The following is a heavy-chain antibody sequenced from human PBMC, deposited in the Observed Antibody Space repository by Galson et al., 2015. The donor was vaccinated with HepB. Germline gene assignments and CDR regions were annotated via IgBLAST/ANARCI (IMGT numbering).Heavy chain of an antibody. V-gene: IGHV1-69*13. CDR3: ASDCGGDCYEASEYFQH. CDR2: IIPIFGTA. J-gene: IGHJ1*01. D-gene: IGHD2-21*01. CDR1: GGTFSSYA. Sequence: SVKVSCKASGGTFSSYAISWVRQAPGQGLEWMGGIIPIFGTANYAQKFQGRVTITADESTSTAYMELSSLRSEDTAVYYCASDCGGDCYEASEYFQHWGQGTLVTVSS.